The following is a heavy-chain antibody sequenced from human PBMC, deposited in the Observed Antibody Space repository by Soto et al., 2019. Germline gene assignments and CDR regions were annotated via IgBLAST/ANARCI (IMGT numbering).Heavy chain of an antibody. V-gene: IGHV1-18*04. CDR1: GYTFTGYY. J-gene: IGHJ4*02. CDR2: ISAYNGNI. CDR3: ARVKYLGFYINDDFDY. Sequence: GASVKVSCKASGYTFTGYYMHWVRQDPGQGLEWLGWISAYNGNIKYAQKVQDRVTMTTDTSTTTAYMELRSLRSDDTAVYYCARVKYLGFYINDDFDYWGQGTLVTVSS. D-gene: IGHD3-16*01.